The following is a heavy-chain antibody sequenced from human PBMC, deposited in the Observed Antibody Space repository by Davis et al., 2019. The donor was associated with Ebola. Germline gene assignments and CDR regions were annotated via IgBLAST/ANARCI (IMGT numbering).Heavy chain of an antibody. Sequence: SETLSLTCTVSGGSISSGAYSWSWIRQPAGKGLEWIGRIYSSGTTNYKPSLNSRVSISLDTSKNQVSLKLSSVTAADTAVYYCARGSPPIYCSSTSCYRYWYFDLWGRGTLVTVSS. V-gene: IGHV4-61*02. D-gene: IGHD2-2*02. J-gene: IGHJ2*01. CDR3: ARGSPPIYCSSTSCYRYWYFDL. CDR2: IYSSGTT. CDR1: GGSISSGAYS.